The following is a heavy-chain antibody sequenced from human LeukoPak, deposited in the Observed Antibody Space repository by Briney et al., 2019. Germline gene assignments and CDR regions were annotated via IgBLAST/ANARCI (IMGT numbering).Heavy chain of an antibody. CDR3: ARAVGYGFDY. CDR1: GGSISSYY. V-gene: IGHV4-59*08. J-gene: IGHJ4*02. D-gene: IGHD5-12*01. Sequence: PSETLSLTCTVSGGSISSYYWSWIRQPPGKGLEWIGYIYYSGSTNYNPSLKSRVTISVDTSKSQFSLNLYSVTAADTAVYYCARAVGYGFDYWGQGTLVTVSS. CDR2: IYYSGST.